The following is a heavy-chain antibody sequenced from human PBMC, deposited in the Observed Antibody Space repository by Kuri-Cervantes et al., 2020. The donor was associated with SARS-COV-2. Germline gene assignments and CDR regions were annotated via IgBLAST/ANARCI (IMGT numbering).Heavy chain of an antibody. CDR3: AKDSRVSTVIVKDAFDI. V-gene: IGHV3-21*04. CDR1: GITFSSYD. D-gene: IGHD4-11*01. CDR2: ISSSSSSI. J-gene: IGHJ3*02. Sequence: GASLKISYAASGITFSSYDMHWVRQVTGKGLEWVSSISSSSSSIYYADSVKGRFTISRDNSKNSLYLQMNSLRAEDTALYYCAKDSRVSTVIVKDAFDIWGQGTMVTVSS.